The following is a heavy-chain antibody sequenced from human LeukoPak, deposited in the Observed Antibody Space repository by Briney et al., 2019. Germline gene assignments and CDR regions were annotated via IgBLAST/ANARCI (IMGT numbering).Heavy chain of an antibody. CDR2: INPNSGGT. Sequence: ASVKVSCKASGYTFTGYYMHWVRQAPGQGLEWMGWINPNSGGTNYAQKFQGRVTMTRDTSISTAYMELSRLRSDDTAVYYCASDQGLNDQYAFDIWGQGTMVTVSS. CDR3: ASDQGLNDQYAFDI. CDR1: GYTFTGYY. V-gene: IGHV1-2*02. J-gene: IGHJ3*02. D-gene: IGHD1-1*01.